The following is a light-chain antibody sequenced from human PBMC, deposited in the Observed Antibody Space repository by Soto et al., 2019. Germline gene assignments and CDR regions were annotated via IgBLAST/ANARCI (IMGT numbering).Light chain of an antibody. CDR3: QQYGSAPKT. CDR1: QSVSR. CDR2: GTS. J-gene: IGKJ2*01. V-gene: IGKV3-20*01. Sequence: EIVLTQSPGTLSLSPGDRATLSCRASQSVSRLAWYQQRPGQAPRLLIYGTSSRATGIPDRFSGSGSGTDFTLTINRLEPEDFAVYYCQQYGSAPKTFGQGTKVEIE.